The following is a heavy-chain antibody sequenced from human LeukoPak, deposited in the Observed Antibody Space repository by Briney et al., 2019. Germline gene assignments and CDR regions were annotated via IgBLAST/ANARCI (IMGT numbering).Heavy chain of an antibody. V-gene: IGHV1-2*02. J-gene: IGHJ4*02. CDR2: INPNSGGT. CDR3: ARDNPGIQLWLQDY. CDR1: GYTFTGYY. Sequence: ASVKVSCKASGYTFTGYYMHWVRQAPGQGLEWMGWINPNSGGTNCAQKFQGRVTMTRDTSISTAYMELSRLRSDDTAVYYCARDNPGIQLWLQDYWGQGTLVTVSS. D-gene: IGHD5-18*01.